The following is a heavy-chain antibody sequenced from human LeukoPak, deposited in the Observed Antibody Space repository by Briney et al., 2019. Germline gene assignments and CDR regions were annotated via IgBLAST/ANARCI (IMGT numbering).Heavy chain of an antibody. CDR3: ARGPFSSSWSEFDY. D-gene: IGHD6-13*01. J-gene: IGHJ4*02. CDR2: ISGDSRYI. Sequence: GGSLRLSCAASGFTFSDYSLNWVRQAPGKGLEWVSCISGDSRYIYYADSVKGRSTISRDNAQNSLYLHMISLRAEDTAVYYCARGPFSSSWSEFDYWGQGTLVTVSS. CDR1: GFTFSDYS. V-gene: IGHV3-21*06.